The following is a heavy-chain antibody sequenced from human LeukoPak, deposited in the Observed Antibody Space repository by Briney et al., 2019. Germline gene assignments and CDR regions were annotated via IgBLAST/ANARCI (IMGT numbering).Heavy chain of an antibody. J-gene: IGHJ3*02. V-gene: IGHV1-24*01. Sequence: AASVKVSCKVSGYTLTELSMHWVRQAPGKGLEWMGGFDPEDGETIYAQKFQGRVTMTEDTSTDTAYMELSSLRSEDTAVYYCATGQDPLTLDGGPLDAFDIWGQGTMVTVSS. CDR1: GYTLTELS. CDR2: FDPEDGET. CDR3: ATGQDPLTLDGGPLDAFDI. D-gene: IGHD4-23*01.